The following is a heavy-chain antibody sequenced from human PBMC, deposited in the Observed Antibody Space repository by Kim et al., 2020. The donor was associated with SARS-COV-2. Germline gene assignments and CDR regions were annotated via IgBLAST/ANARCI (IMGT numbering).Heavy chain of an antibody. V-gene: IGHV3-23*01. Sequence: GGSLRLSCAASGFTFSSYAMSWVRQAPGKGLEWVSAISGSGGSTYYADSVKGRFTISRDNSKNTLYLQMNSLRAEDTAVYYCAKDLEGHRQILLTMVRGFDYYYYGMDVWGQGTTVTVSS. D-gene: IGHD3-10*01. CDR1: GFTFSSYA. CDR2: ISGSGGST. J-gene: IGHJ6*02. CDR3: AKDLEGHRQILLTMVRGFDYYYYGMDV.